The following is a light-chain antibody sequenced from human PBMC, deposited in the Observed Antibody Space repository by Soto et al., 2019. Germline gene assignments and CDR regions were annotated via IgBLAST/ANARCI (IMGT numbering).Light chain of an antibody. CDR2: GAS. CDR3: QQYNNWPPYT. J-gene: IGKJ2*01. Sequence: EIVMTQSPVTLSVSPGERATLSCRASQRVSSNVAWYQQKPGQAPRLLIYGASTRATGIPARFSGSGSETEFTLTISSLQSEDFAAYYCQQYNNWPPYTFGQGTKVDIK. V-gene: IGKV3-15*01. CDR1: QRVSSN.